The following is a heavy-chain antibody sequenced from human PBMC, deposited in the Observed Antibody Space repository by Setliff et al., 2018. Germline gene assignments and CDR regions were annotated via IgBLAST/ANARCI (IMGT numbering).Heavy chain of an antibody. Sequence: ASVKVSCKASGGTFSNYTISWVRQAPGQGLEWMGRIIPILGIVNYAQKFHDRVTITADKSTSTAYVELSSLRSEDTAVYYCASGYYDSSGYLPFDYWGQGTLVTVSS. D-gene: IGHD3-22*01. CDR1: GGTFSNYT. V-gene: IGHV1-69*02. CDR2: IIPILGIV. J-gene: IGHJ4*02. CDR3: ASGYYDSSGYLPFDY.